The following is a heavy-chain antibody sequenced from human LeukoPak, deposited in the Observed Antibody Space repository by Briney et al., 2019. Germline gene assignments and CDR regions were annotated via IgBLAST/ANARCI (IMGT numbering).Heavy chain of an antibody. V-gene: IGHV3-73*01. Sequence: QPGGSLRLSCAASGFTFSDSGMHWVRQASGKGLEWVGHIRSKVDSYATVYAASVKGRFTITRDDSENTAYLQMNSLNTEDTAVYYCATFPSGSWSAYWGQGTLVTVSS. CDR2: IRSKVDSYAT. D-gene: IGHD1-26*01. CDR3: ATFPSGSWSAY. J-gene: IGHJ4*02. CDR1: GFTFSDSG.